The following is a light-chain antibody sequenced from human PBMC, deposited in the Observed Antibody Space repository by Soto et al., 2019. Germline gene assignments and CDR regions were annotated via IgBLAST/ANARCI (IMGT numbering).Light chain of an antibody. CDR2: DVS. V-gene: IGLV2-14*01. CDR3: TSYTTRSTLV. J-gene: IGLJ2*01. Sequence: QSALTQPASVSGSPGQSITISCTGTSSDVGAYDYVSWYQQLPGKAPKLMIYDVSNRPSGVSNRFSGSKSGNTASLTISGLQAEDEADYYCTSYTTRSTLVFGGGTKLTVL. CDR1: SSDVGAYDY.